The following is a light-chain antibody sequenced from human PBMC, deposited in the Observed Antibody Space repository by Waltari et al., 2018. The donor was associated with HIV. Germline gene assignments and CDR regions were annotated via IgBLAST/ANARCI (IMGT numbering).Light chain of an antibody. CDR3: MQTTQFPYT. J-gene: IGKJ2*01. Sequence: DIVLTQTPLSSPATLGQPASICCRASQSLVHGDGNTYLSWLHQRPGQPPRLLIYKVSNRFSGVPDRFSGSGAGTDFTLKITRVKAEDVGLYYCMQTTQFPYTFGQGTKLEIK. V-gene: IGKV2-24*01. CDR1: QSLVHGDGNTY. CDR2: KVS.